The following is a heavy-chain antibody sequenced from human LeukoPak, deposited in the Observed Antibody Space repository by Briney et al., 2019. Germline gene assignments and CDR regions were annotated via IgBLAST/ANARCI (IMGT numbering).Heavy chain of an antibody. CDR1: GFTVSSNY. CDR2: IRYDGSNK. CDR3: ARGVRYCSGGSCYSNTLTYMDV. Sequence: GGSLRLSCAASGFTVSSNYMSWVRQAPGKGLEWVAFIRYDGSNKYYADSVKGRFTISRDNAKNSLYLQMNSLRADDTAVYYCARGVRYCSGGSCYSNTLTYMDVWGKGTTVTVSS. V-gene: IGHV3-30*02. J-gene: IGHJ6*03. D-gene: IGHD2-15*01.